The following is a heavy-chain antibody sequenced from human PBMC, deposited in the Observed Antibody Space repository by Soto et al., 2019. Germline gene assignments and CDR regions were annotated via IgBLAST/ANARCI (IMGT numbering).Heavy chain of an antibody. CDR1: GGSFSGFQ. D-gene: IGHD2-2*01. CDR2: IYNNGDT. Sequence: ASETLSLTCAAHGGSFSGFQWSWIRQAPGKGLEWIGEIYNNGDTNYNPSLKSRVTISIDTSKNEFSLKLTSVTAGDTALYYCAREWGYCDGTRCFPLFYYWGQGVLVTVSS. CDR3: AREWGYCDGTRCFPLFYY. J-gene: IGHJ4*02. V-gene: IGHV4-34*01.